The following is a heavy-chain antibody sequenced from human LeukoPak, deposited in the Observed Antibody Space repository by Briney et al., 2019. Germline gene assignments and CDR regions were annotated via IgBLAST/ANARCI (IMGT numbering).Heavy chain of an antibody. Sequence: SVKVSCKASGGTFSSYAINWVRQAPGQGLEWMGGIIPIFGTANYAQKFQGRVTITADKSTSTAYMELSSLRSEDTAVYYCARDKGTSYLSSFDYWGQGTLVTVSS. CDR3: ARDKGTSYLSSFDY. CDR2: IIPIFGTA. D-gene: IGHD6-6*01. J-gene: IGHJ4*02. CDR1: GGTFSSYA. V-gene: IGHV1-69*06.